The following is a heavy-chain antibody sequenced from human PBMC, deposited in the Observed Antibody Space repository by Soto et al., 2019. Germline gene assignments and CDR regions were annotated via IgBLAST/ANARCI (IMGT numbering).Heavy chain of an antibody. V-gene: IGHV3-23*01. CDR2: ISGSGGST. D-gene: IGHD6-13*01. J-gene: IGHJ4*02. CDR3: AKDPAYSSSGDDY. Sequence: GGSLRLSCAASGFTFSSYAMSWVRQAPGKGLERVSAISGSGGSTYYADSVKGRFTISRDNSKNTLYLQMNSLRAEDTAVYYCAKDPAYSSSGDDYWGQGTLVTVSS. CDR1: GFTFSSYA.